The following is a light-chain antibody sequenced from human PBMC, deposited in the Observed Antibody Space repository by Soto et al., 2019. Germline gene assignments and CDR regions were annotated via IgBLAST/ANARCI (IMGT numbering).Light chain of an antibody. Sequence: DIQMTQSPSTLSASVGDRVTITCRASQSISSWLAWYQQKPGKAPKLLIYKASSLESGVPSRFSGSGSGTEFTLTRSSLQSDDFATYYCQQYNSYPWTFGQGTKVEIK. CDR2: KAS. CDR3: QQYNSYPWT. CDR1: QSISSW. V-gene: IGKV1-5*03. J-gene: IGKJ1*01.